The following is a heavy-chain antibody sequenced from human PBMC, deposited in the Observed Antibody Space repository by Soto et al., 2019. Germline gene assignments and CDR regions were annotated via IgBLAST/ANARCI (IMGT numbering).Heavy chain of an antibody. CDR1: GFPVNNQD. D-gene: IGHD3-10*01. V-gene: IGHV3-23*01. J-gene: IGHJ5*02. CDR2: LAGDFINT. Sequence: PGGSLRLSGVASGFPVNNQDMNWVRQAPGEGLEWVSGLAGDFINTRYADSVRGLFTISRDTSKTTLSLQMDSLRVEDTAIYYCVKAGRLAVGGLDLWGQGALVTVSS. CDR3: VKAGRLAVGGLDL.